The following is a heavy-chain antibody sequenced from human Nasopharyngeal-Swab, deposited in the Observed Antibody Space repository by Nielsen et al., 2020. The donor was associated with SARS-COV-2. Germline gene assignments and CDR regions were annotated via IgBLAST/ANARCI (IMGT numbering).Heavy chain of an antibody. V-gene: IGHV4-34*01. CDR2: ITHSGST. D-gene: IGHD3-3*01. CDR1: GGSFNNYY. CDR3: ARGGLIFGVVNKPFDY. Sequence: SETLSLTCAVYGGSFNNYYWNWIRLAPGKGLEWIGEITHSGSTNYNPSLKSRVTMSVDPSKNQFSLKLSSVTAADTAVYYCARGGLIFGVVNKPFDYWGQGTLVTVSS. J-gene: IGHJ4*02.